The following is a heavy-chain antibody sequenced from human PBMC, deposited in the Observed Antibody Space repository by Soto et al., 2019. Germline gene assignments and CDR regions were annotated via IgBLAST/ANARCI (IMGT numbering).Heavy chain of an antibody. V-gene: IGHV3-15*01. J-gene: IGHJ4*02. CDR1: ELTVSNYA. CDR2: IKSKTDVGTT. Sequence: PGGSLRLSGAVSELTVSNYAMPWFLQAPGKGLEWVGLIKSKTDVGTTDYAAPVKGRFTISRDDSKKTLYLKMNSLKNADTAVYYRITEGQANGGQGTLVPVFS. CDR3: ITEGQAN.